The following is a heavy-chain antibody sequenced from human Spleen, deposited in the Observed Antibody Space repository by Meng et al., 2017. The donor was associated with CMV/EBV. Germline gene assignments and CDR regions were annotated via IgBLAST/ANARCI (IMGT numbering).Heavy chain of an antibody. CDR2: INPKSGGT. V-gene: IGHV1-2*02. Sequence: ASVKVSCKASGYIFMDYYMHWVRQAPGQGLEWMGWINPKSGGTNYAQKFRGRVTMTRDTSISTAYMEVSSLTSDDTAVYYCARTRIEVEPDGRKIKYYNYGMDVWGQGTTVTVSS. J-gene: IGHJ6*02. D-gene: IGHD2-2*01. CDR3: ARTRIEVEPDGRKIKYYNYGMDV. CDR1: GYIFMDYY.